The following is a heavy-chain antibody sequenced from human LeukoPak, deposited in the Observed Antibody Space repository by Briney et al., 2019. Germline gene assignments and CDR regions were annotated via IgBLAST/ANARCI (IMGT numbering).Heavy chain of an antibody. D-gene: IGHD5-24*01. CDR1: GGSISSYY. J-gene: IGHJ4*02. V-gene: IGHV4-59*08. CDR3: ARHEMATVIDY. CDR2: IYYSGST. Sequence: SETLSLTCTVSGGSISSYYWSWIRQPPGKGLEWIGYIYYSGSTNYNPSLKSRVTISVDTSKTQFSLKMSSVTAADTAVYYCARHEMATVIDYWGQGTLVTVSS.